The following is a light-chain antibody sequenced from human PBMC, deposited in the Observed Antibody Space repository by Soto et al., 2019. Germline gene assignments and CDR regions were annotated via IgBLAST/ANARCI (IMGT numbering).Light chain of an antibody. V-gene: IGKV1-39*01. CDR2: VAS. CDR3: QHYNSYSEA. Sequence: DIQMTQSPSSLSASVGDSVTITCRASQSINIYLSWYQQKPGKAPKLLINVASTLQGGVPSRFSGSGSGTEFTLAISSLQPEDSATYYCQHYNSYSEAFGQGTKVDIK. J-gene: IGKJ1*01. CDR1: QSINIY.